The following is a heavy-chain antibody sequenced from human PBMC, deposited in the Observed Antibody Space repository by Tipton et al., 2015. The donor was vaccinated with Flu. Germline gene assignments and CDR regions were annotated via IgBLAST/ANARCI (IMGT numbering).Heavy chain of an antibody. CDR1: SGYISNYY. CDR2: FYHSGNS. Sequence: TLSLTCNVSSGYISNYYWSWIRQSPGKGLEWIGYFYHSGNSRYNPSLKSRVSISIDRSKNQFSLRLASVTAADTAVYFCARRDFSNYVSEPKNWFDSWGQGTLVTVSS. CDR3: ARRDFSNYVSEPKNWFDS. V-gene: IGHV4-59*08. D-gene: IGHD4-11*01. J-gene: IGHJ5*01.